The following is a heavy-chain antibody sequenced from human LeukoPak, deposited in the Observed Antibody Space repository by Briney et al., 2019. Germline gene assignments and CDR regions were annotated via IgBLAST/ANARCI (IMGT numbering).Heavy chain of an antibody. D-gene: IGHD2-15*01. Sequence: GGSLTLSCTASGFTFSTYSMNWVRQAPGKGLEWISSISSTSTYIYYADSVKGRFTISRDNANNLLFLQMNSLRAEDAAVYYCATRGKFCSGGCYSWGQGTLVTVCS. CDR2: ISSTSTYI. CDR3: ATRGKFCSGGCYS. V-gene: IGHV3-21*01. J-gene: IGHJ4*02. CDR1: GFTFSTYS.